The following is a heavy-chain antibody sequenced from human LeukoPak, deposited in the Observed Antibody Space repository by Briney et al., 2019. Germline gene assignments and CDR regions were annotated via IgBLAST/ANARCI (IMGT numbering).Heavy chain of an antibody. J-gene: IGHJ4*02. V-gene: IGHV3-23*01. CDR2: ISGSGGST. CDR1: GFTFSSYA. CDR3: ARELVGYYFDY. D-gene: IGHD3-10*01. Sequence: GGSLRLSCAASGFTFSSYAKSWVRQAPGKGLEWVSAISGSGGSTYYADSVKGRFTISRDNSKTTLFLQMNSLRAEDTAVYYCARELVGYYFDYWGQGTLVTVSS.